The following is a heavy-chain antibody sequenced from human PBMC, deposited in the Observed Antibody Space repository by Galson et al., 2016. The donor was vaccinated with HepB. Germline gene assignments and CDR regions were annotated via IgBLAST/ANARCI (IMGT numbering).Heavy chain of an antibody. CDR3: ARAKYNWNFDDAFDI. J-gene: IGHJ3*02. CDR2: IYSSGTT. Sequence: TLSLTCTVSGGSISSGHYYWSWIRQPPGKGLEWIGRIYSSGTTDYNPSLKSRLTISMDTSKSQFSLKLSSVTAADTAVYYCARAKYNWNFDDAFDIWGQGTMVTVSS. CDR1: GGSISSGHYY. D-gene: IGHD1-7*01. V-gene: IGHV4-30-4*01.